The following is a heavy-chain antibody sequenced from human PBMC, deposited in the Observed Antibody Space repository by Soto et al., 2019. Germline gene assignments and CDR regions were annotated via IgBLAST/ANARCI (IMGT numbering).Heavy chain of an antibody. V-gene: IGHV4-4*02. CDR3: ARGQRWGRAPKYYFDY. Sequence: SETLSLTCAVSGGSISSSNWWSWVRQPPGKGLEWIGEIYHSGSTNYNPSLKSRVTISVDKSKNQFSLKLSSVTAADTAVYYCARGQRWGRAPKYYFDYWRQGTPVTVSS. CDR2: IYHSGST. J-gene: IGHJ4*02. D-gene: IGHD3-16*01. CDR1: GGSISSSNW.